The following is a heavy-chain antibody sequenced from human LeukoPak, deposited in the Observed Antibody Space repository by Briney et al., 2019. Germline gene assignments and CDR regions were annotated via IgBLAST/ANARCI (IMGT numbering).Heavy chain of an antibody. CDR3: ARLTGDGYSPQDSFDI. D-gene: IGHD5-24*01. Sequence: ASETLSLTCAVSGYSISSGYYWGWIRQPPGKGLEWIGSIYHSGSTYYNPSLKGRVTISVDTSKNQFSLKLSSVTAADTAVYYCARLTGDGYSPQDSFDIWGQGTMVTVPS. J-gene: IGHJ3*02. CDR2: IYHSGST. V-gene: IGHV4-38-2*01. CDR1: GYSISSGYY.